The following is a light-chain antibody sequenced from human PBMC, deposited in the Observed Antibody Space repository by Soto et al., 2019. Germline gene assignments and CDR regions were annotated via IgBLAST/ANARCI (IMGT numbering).Light chain of an antibody. CDR3: QQTNSLPLT. CDR1: QGIDNW. Sequence: DIQMTQPTSSVSASVGDRVTITCRASQGIDNWLAWYQKKPGKAPKLLIYGASHLQFGVPSRFSGSGSGTDFTLTISSLQPEDFATYFCQQTNSLPLTFGGGTKVDI. CDR2: GAS. V-gene: IGKV1D-12*01. J-gene: IGKJ4*01.